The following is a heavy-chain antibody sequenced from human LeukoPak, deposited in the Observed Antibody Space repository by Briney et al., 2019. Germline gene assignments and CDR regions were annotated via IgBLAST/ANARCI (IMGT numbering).Heavy chain of an antibody. D-gene: IGHD5-12*01. J-gene: IGHJ4*02. CDR1: GYTLTQHS. V-gene: IGHV1-2*02. CDR3: TREKIGSGYDQDLDY. Sequence: ASVKVSCKASGYTLTQHSMNWVRQAPGQGLEWMGWINPAGGGTNYAQNFQGRVTMTSDTSISTAYMELSSLRSDDTALYYCTREKIGSGYDQDLDYWGQGTMVTVSS. CDR2: INPAGGGT.